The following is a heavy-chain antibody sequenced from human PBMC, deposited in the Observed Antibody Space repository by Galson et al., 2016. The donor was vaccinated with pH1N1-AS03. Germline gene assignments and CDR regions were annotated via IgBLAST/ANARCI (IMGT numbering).Heavy chain of an antibody. Sequence: SLRLSCAASGFAFGSYWMHWVRQAPGKGLVWVSRINSDGSFTSYADAVKGRFTVSRDNAKDTLFLHMSRLRNDDTAVYFRTRGALDIGDYWGQGNPVTVSS. CDR2: INSDGSFT. V-gene: IGHV3-74*01. CDR3: TRGALDIGDY. CDR1: GFAFGSYW. D-gene: IGHD3-9*01. J-gene: IGHJ4*02.